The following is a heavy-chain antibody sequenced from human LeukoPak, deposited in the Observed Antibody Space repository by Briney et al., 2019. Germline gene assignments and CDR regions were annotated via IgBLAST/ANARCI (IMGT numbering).Heavy chain of an antibody. CDR3: ARLGFYDILTEYGMDI. V-gene: IGHV5-51*01. D-gene: IGHD3-9*01. J-gene: IGHJ6*02. Sequence: GESLKISCKGSGYRFTSYWIGWVRPMPGKGLEWMGIIYPGDSDTRYSPSFQGQVTISADKSISTAYLQWSSLKASDTAMYYCARLGFYDILTEYGMDIWGQGTTVTVSS. CDR1: GYRFTSYW. CDR2: IYPGDSDT.